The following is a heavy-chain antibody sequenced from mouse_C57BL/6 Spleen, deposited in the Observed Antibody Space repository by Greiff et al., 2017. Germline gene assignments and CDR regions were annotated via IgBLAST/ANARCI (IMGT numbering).Heavy chain of an antibody. CDR3: ARSWHSGTSYGYFDY. CDR2: IDPSDSET. V-gene: IGHV1-52*01. Sequence: QVQLQQPGAELVRPGSSVKLSCKASGYTFTSYWMHWVKQRPIQGLEWIGNIDPSDSETKYNQKFKDKATLTVDKPYGTAYLPISSMTYEASAVFYCARSWHSGTSYGYFDYWGQGTTLTVSS. D-gene: IGHD1-1*01. J-gene: IGHJ2*01. CDR1: GYTFTSYW.